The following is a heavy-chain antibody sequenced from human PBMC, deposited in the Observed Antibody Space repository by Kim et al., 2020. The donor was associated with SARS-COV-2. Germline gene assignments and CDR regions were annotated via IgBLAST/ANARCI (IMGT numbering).Heavy chain of an antibody. CDR1: GFMFSSYE. CDR2: ISHTGTTI. Sequence: GGSLRLSCAASGFMFSSYEINWVRQAPGKGLEWVSYISHTGTTIYYADSVKGRFTISRDNAKNSLFLQMNSLRAEDTALYYCARTLRGGNIDYWGQGTL. CDR3: ARTLRGGNIDY. J-gene: IGHJ4*02. V-gene: IGHV3-48*03. D-gene: IGHD5-12*01.